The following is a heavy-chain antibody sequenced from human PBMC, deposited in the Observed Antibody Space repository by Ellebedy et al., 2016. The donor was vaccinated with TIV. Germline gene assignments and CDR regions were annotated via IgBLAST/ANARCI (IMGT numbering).Heavy chain of an antibody. CDR2: ISNDGTNE. J-gene: IGHJ4*02. CDR3: ARDGSCGGGKCYSGLPDF. Sequence: GGSLRLXXAASGFNFSNHAMNWVRQALGKGLEWVAVISNDGTNEHYADSVKGRFTVSRDNSRKTVSLQMTSLRDDDTAVYYCARDGSCGGGKCYSGLPDFWGQGTLVTVSS. V-gene: IGHV3-30-3*01. CDR1: GFNFSNHA. D-gene: IGHD2-15*01.